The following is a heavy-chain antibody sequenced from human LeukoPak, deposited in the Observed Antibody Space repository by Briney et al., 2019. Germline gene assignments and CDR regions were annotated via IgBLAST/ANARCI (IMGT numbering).Heavy chain of an antibody. CDR1: GGSISSYY. V-gene: IGHV4-59*01. Sequence: SETLSLTCTVSGGSISSYYWSWIRQPPGRGLEWIGYIYYSGSTNYNPSLKSRVTISVDTSKNQFSLKLSSVTAADTAVYYCARAGGYSYGFDYWGQGTLVTVSS. CDR3: ARAGGYSYGFDY. D-gene: IGHD5-18*01. CDR2: IYYSGST. J-gene: IGHJ4*02.